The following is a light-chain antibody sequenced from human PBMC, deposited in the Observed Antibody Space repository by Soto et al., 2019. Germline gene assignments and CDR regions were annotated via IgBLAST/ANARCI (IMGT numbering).Light chain of an antibody. J-gene: IGLJ2*01. CDR3: CSYARSSTFAV. V-gene: IGLV2-23*02. Sequence: QSALTQPPSVSGSPGQSITISCTGTSSDVGSYNLVSWYQQHPGKAPKLMIYEVSKRPSGVSNRFSGSKSGNTASLTISGLQAEDEADYYSCSYARSSTFAVFGGGTKLTVL. CDR1: SSDVGSYNL. CDR2: EVS.